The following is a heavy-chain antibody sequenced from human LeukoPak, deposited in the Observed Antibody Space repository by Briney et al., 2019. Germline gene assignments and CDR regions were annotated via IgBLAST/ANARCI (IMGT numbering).Heavy chain of an antibody. CDR2: IYYSGST. CDR3: AREAGELYYFDY. J-gene: IGHJ4*02. V-gene: IGHV4-39*07. CDR1: GGSISSSSYY. D-gene: IGHD3-10*01. Sequence: PSETLSLTCTVSGGSISSSSYYWGWIRQPPGKGLEWIGSIYYSGSTYYNPSLKSRVTISVDTSKNQFSLKLSSVTAADTAVYYCAREAGELYYFDYWGQGTLVTVSS.